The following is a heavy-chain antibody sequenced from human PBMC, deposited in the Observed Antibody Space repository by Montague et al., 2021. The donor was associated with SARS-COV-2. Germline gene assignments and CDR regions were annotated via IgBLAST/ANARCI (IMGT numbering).Heavy chain of an antibody. Sequence: SETLSLTCAIYGGSFSDYYWTWIRQPPGKGLEWIGENNYSGSTNYNPSLKSRVTMSVDMSKNQFSLRLRSVTAADTAVYYCARGRGLVVLFDFYYYGVDVWGQGTTVTVSS. CDR2: NNYSGST. J-gene: IGHJ6*02. D-gene: IGHD2-2*01. CDR1: GGSFSDYY. V-gene: IGHV4-34*01. CDR3: ARGRGLVVLFDFYYYGVDV.